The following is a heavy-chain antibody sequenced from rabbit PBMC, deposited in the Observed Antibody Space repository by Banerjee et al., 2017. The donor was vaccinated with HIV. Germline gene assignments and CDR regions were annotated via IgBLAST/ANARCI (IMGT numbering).Heavy chain of an antibody. D-gene: IGHD6-1*01. Sequence: QEQLVEYGGDLVQPEGSLTLTCKASGLDFSSSYWICWVRQAPGKGLEWIACVYAGSSGTYYASWAKGRFTISKTSSTTVTLQMTSLTAADTATYFCARAGYADYGYYLWGPGTLVTVS. J-gene: IGHJ4*01. CDR1: GLDFSSSYW. CDR3: ARAGYADYGYYL. V-gene: IGHV1S45*01. CDR2: VYAGSSGT.